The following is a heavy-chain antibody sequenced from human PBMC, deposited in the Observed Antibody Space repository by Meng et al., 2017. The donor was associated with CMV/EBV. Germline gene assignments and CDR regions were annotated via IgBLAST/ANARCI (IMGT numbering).Heavy chain of an antibody. CDR2: LNWNSNHI. CDR1: GFIFDDYS. Sequence: GGSLRLSCAVSGFIFDDYSMHWVRQAPGKGPEWLLSLNWNSNHIGQAESVKSRFAISRDNAKNSLYLQMNSLRVEDTAVYYCVKDGFSYQSSGGTFESWGQGTRVTVSS. CDR3: VKDGFSYQSSGGTFES. J-gene: IGHJ4*02. D-gene: IGHD3-22*01. V-gene: IGHV3-9*01.